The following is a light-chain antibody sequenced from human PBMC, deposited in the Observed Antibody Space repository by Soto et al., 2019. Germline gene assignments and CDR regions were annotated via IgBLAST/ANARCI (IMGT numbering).Light chain of an antibody. V-gene: IGLV1-40*01. CDR3: QSYDSSLSAL. Sequence: QSVLTQPPSVSGAPGQRVTISFTGSSSNIGAGYDVHWYQQLPGTAPKLLIYGNNNRPSGVPDRFSGSKSGTSASLAITGLQAEDEADYYCQSYDSSLSALFGGGTKLTVL. CDR2: GNN. CDR1: SSNIGAGYD. J-gene: IGLJ2*01.